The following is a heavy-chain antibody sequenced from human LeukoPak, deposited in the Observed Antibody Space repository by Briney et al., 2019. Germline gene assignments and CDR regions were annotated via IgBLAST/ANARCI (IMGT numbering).Heavy chain of an antibody. CDR3: ATWVLVVVPNWFDP. Sequence: QAGGSLRLSCAASGFTFSSYAMTWVRQAPGKGLEWVSAISGSGGSTYYADSVKGRFTISRDNSKKTLYLQMNSLRAEDTAVYYCATWVLVVVPNWFDPWGQGTLVTVSS. J-gene: IGHJ5*02. D-gene: IGHD2-2*01. CDR1: GFTFSSYA. CDR2: ISGSGGST. V-gene: IGHV3-23*01.